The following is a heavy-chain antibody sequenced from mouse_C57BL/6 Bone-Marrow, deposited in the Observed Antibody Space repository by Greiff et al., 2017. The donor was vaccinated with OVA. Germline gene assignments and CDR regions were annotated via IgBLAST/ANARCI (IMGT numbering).Heavy chain of an antibody. V-gene: IGHV1-54*01. CDR2: INPGSGGT. Sequence: VQLQESGAELVRPGTSVKVSCKASGYAFTNYLIEWVKQRPGQGLEWIGVINPGSGGTNYNEKFKGKATLTADKSSSTAYMQLSSLTSEDSAVYFCAKDEFYYWGQGTTLTVSS. CDR3: AKDEFYY. CDR1: GYAFTNYL. J-gene: IGHJ2*01.